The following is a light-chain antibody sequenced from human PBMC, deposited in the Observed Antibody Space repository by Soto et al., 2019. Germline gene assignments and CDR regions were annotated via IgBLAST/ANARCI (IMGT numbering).Light chain of an antibody. J-gene: IGLJ2*01. CDR3: CSYAASYTLA. CDR2: DAT. V-gene: IGLV2-11*01. CDR1: SSNVGGQDY. Sequence: QSVPTQPRSVSASPGQSVTISCTGTSSNVGGQDYVSWYQQNPGKAPRLMIYDATKRPSGVPYRFSGSKSGNVASLTISGLQAEDEADYYCCSYAASYTLAFGGGTKLTVL.